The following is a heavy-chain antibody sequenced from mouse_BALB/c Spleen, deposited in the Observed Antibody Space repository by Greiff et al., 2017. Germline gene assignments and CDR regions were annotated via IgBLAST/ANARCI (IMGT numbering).Heavy chain of an antibody. CDR2: ISNGGGST. CDR3: ARHDGYYWFAY. D-gene: IGHD2-3*01. Sequence: EVQLVESGGGLVQPGGSLKLSCAASGFTFSIYTMSWVRQTPEKRLEWVAYISNGGGSTYYPDTVKGRFTISRDNAKNTLYLQMSSLKSEDTAMYYCARHDGYYWFAYWGQGTLVTVSA. V-gene: IGHV5-12-2*01. J-gene: IGHJ3*01. CDR1: GFTFSIYT.